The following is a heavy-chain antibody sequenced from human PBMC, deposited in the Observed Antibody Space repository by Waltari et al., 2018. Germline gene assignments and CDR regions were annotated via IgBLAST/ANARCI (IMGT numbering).Heavy chain of an antibody. CDR2: SIPSFGTA. CDR1: GGTFSSYA. D-gene: IGHD4-17*01. J-gene: IGHJ2*01. CDR3: ARSYGDYVYFDL. V-gene: IGHV1-69*08. Sequence: QVQLVQSGAEVKKPGSSVKVSCKASGGTFSSYAISWVRQAPGQGLEWMGRSIPSFGTANYAQKFQGRVTITADKSTSTAYMELSSLRSEDTAVYYCARSYGDYVYFDLWGRGTLVTVSS.